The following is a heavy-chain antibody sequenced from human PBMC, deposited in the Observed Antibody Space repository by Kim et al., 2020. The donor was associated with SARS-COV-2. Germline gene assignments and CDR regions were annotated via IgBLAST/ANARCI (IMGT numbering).Heavy chain of an antibody. J-gene: IGHJ6*02. D-gene: IGHD2-15*01. CDR1: GGSISSSNW. CDR2: IYHSGST. V-gene: IGHV4-4*02. CDR3: ARERYCSGGSCYYLYYYYGMDV. Sequence: SETLSLTCAVSGGSISSSNWWSWVRQPPGKGLEWIGEIYHSGSTNYNPSLKSRVTISVDKSKNQFSLKLSSVTAADTAVYYCARERYCSGGSCYYLYYYYGMDVWGQGTTVTVSS.